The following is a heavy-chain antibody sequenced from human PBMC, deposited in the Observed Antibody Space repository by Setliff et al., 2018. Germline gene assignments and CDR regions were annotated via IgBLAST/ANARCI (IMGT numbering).Heavy chain of an antibody. J-gene: IGHJ6*02. CDR2: IIPIFGTA. CDR3: ARDFGSGSYFNYYYYGMDV. V-gene: IGHV1-69*05. CDR1: GGTFSSYA. Sequence: ASVKVSCKASGGTFSSYAISWVRQAPGQGLEWMGGIIPIFGTANYAQKFQGRVTNTTDESTSTAYMELSSLRSEDTAVYYCARDFGSGSYFNYYYYGMDVWGQGTTVTVSS. D-gene: IGHD3-10*01.